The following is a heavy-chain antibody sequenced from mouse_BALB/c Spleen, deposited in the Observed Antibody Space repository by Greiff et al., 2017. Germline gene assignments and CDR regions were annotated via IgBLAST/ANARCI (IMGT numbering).Heavy chain of an antibody. Sequence: EVMLVESGGGLVKPGGSLKLSCAASGFTFSSYAMSWVRQTPEKRLEWVASISSGGSTYYPDSVKGRFTISRDNARNILYLQMSSLRSEDTAMYYCARGGLLRPSYYFDYWGQGTTLTVSS. D-gene: IGHD1-2*01. J-gene: IGHJ2*01. CDR3: ARGGLLRPSYYFDY. V-gene: IGHV5-6-5*01. CDR2: ISSGGST. CDR1: GFTFSSYA.